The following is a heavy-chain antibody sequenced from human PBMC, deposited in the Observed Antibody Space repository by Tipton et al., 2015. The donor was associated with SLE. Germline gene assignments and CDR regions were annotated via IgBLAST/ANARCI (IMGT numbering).Heavy chain of an antibody. CDR1: GGSISSYY. CDR3: ARLGELRFLEWFPRYFDY. D-gene: IGHD3-3*01. J-gene: IGHJ4*02. Sequence: TLSLTCSVSGGSISSYYWSWIRQPAGKGLEWIGRIYTSGSTNYNPSLKSRVTMSVDTSKNQFSLKLSSVTAADTAVYYCARLGELRFLEWFPRYFDYWGQGTLVTVSS. V-gene: IGHV4-4*07. CDR2: IYTSGST.